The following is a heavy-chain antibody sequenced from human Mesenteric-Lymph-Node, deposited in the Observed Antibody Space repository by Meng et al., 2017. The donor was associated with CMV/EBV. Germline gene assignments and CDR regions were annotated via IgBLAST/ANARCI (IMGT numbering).Heavy chain of an antibody. CDR1: GGSISRNSDY. Sequence: CTVSGGSISRNSDYWGWIRQPPGKGLEWIGSVYYSGSAYYNPSLKSRVTISVDTSKNQFSLNLISVTAADTAVFYCVRVQGGWFDPWGQGTLVTVSS. CDR2: VYYSGSA. J-gene: IGHJ5*02. V-gene: IGHV4-39*07. CDR3: VRVQGGWFDP.